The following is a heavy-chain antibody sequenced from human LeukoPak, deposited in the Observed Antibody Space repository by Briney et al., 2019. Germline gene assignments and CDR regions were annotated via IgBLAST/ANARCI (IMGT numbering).Heavy chain of an antibody. CDR2: ISYDGSNK. J-gene: IGHJ4*02. CDR1: GFTFSSYG. V-gene: IGHV3-30*03. D-gene: IGHD6-13*01. Sequence: GGSLRLSCAASGFTFSSYGMHWVRQAPGKGLEWVAVISYDGSNKYYADSVKGRFTISRDNSKNTLYLQVNSLRAEDTAVYYCATWPISWYGEDSWGQGTLVTVSS. CDR3: ATWPISWYGEDS.